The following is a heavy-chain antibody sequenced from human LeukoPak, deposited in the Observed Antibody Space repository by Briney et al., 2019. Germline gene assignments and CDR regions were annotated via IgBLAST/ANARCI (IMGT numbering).Heavy chain of an antibody. D-gene: IGHD6-13*01. Sequence: SETLSLTCAVYGGSFSGYYWSWIRQPPEKGLEWIGEINHSGSTNYNPSLKSRVTISVDTSKNQFSLKLSSVTAADTAVYYCAKGDSSSWSYDYWGQGTLVTVSS. CDR2: INHSGST. V-gene: IGHV4-34*01. J-gene: IGHJ4*02. CDR3: AKGDSSSWSYDY. CDR1: GGSFSGYY.